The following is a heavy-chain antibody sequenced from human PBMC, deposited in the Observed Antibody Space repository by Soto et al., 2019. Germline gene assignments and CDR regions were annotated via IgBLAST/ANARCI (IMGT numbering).Heavy chain of an antibody. J-gene: IGHJ4*02. CDR1: GFTVSSNY. V-gene: IGHV3-53*01. CDR2: IYSGGST. Sequence: EVQLVESGGGLIQPGGSLRLSCAASGFTVSSNYMSWVRQAPGKGLEWVSVIYSGGSTYYADSVRGRFAISRDNSKNTLYLQMNSRRAEDSAVYYWARFSRSRAIDYWGQGTLVTVSS. CDR3: ARFSRSRAIDY. D-gene: IGHD4-17*01.